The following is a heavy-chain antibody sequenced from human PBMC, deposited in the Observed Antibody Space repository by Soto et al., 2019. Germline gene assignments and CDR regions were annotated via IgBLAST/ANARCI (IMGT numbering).Heavy chain of an antibody. Sequence: SETLSLTCTVSGGSISSYYWSWIRQSAGKGLEWIGRIYNGGNTQYNPSLKSRVTMSADTSKNQFSLRLNSVTAADTAVYYCATDGSDSYGLDVWGEGTKATVSS. CDR3: ATDGSDSYGLDV. J-gene: IGHJ6*04. CDR2: IYNGGNT. V-gene: IGHV4-4*07. D-gene: IGHD3-10*01. CDR1: GGSISSYY.